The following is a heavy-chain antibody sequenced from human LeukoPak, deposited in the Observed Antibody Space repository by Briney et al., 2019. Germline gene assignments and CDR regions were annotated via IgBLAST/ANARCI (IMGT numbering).Heavy chain of an antibody. Sequence: ASVKVPCKASGYTFTGYYMHWVRQAPGQGLEWMGRINPNSGGTNYAQKFQGRVTMTRDTSISTAYMELSRLRSDDTAVYYCARDRELWFGELLSSIIDYWGQGTLVTVSS. D-gene: IGHD3-10*01. CDR3: ARDRELWFGELLSSIIDY. V-gene: IGHV1-2*06. CDR2: INPNSGGT. CDR1: GYTFTGYY. J-gene: IGHJ4*02.